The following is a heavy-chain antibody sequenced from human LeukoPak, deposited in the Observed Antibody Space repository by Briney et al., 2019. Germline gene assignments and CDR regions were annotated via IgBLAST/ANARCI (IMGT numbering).Heavy chain of an antibody. V-gene: IGHV3-23*01. Sequence: PGRSLRLSCAASGFTFSVAAMTWVRQAPGKGLEWVSLIGASGESTYYADSVKGRFTISRDNSKNTLSLQMNSLRVEDTAMYFCAKDIQLWTWGLGTMVTVSS. J-gene: IGHJ3*01. CDR1: GFTFSVAA. CDR3: AKDIQLWT. CDR2: IGASGEST. D-gene: IGHD5-24*01.